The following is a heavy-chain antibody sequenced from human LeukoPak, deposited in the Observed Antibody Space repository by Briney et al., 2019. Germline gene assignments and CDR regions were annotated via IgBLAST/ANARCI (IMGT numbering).Heavy chain of an antibody. V-gene: IGHV3-30-3*02. CDR3: VKGQWVVHLPFDS. D-gene: IGHD6-19*01. J-gene: IGHJ4*02. Sequence: PGGSLRLSCAASGFPFSDYAMYWVRQAPGKGLGWVAAISYDGNNKYYADSVKGRFTISRDNSKNTVYLQMNSLRTEDTAVYYCVKGQWVVHLPFDSWGQGTLVTVAS. CDR2: ISYDGNNK. CDR1: GFPFSDYA.